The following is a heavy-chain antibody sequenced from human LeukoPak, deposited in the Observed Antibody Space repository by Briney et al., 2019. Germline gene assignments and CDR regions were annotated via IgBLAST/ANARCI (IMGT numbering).Heavy chain of an antibody. D-gene: IGHD6-6*01. J-gene: IGHJ6*03. CDR2: IYPGDSDT. V-gene: IGHV5-51*01. CDR1: GNSFTGYW. Sequence: GESLKISCKGSGNSFTGYWIGWVRQMPGKGLEWMGIIYPGDSDTRYSPSFQGQVTISADKSIGTAYLQWSSLKASDTAIYYCARTRSGVGSSPDDYYYYYIDVWGKGTTVTVSS. CDR3: ARTRSGVGSSPDDYYYYYIDV.